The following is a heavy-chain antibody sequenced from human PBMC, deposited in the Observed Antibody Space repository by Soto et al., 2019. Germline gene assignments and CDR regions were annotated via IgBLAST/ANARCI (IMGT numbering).Heavy chain of an antibody. J-gene: IGHJ5*02. CDR3: ARDGRQWLVYNWFDP. Sequence: QVQLVESGGGVVQPGRSLRLSCAASGFTFSSYAMHWVRQAPGKGLEWVAVISYDGSNKYYADSVKGRFTISRDNSKNTRYLQMNSLRAEDTAVYYCARDGRQWLVYNWFDPWGQGTLVTVSS. CDR1: GFTFSSYA. D-gene: IGHD6-19*01. CDR2: ISYDGSNK. V-gene: IGHV3-30-3*01.